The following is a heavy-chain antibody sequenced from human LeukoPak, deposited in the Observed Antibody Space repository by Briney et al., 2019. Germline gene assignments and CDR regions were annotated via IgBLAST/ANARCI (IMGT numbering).Heavy chain of an antibody. D-gene: IGHD4-17*01. CDR2: ISAYNGNT. CDR3: ATAEMTTVTTF. V-gene: IGHV1-18*01. Sequence: ASVKVSCKASGYTFSSYGISWVRQAPRQGLEWMGWISAYNGNTNYAQKFQGRVTMTTDTSTSTAYMELRSLRSDDTAVYYCATAEMTTVTTFWGQGTLVTVSS. CDR1: GYTFSSYG. J-gene: IGHJ4*02.